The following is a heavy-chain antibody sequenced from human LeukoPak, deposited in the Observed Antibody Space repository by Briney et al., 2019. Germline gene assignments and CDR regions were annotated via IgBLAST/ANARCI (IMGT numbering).Heavy chain of an antibody. CDR1: GGSISSGDYY. D-gene: IGHD6-19*01. Sequence: RSSETLSLTCTVSGGSISSGDYYWTWIRQHPGKGLEWIGYIHYSGSTYYNPSLKNRLTISVDTSKNQFSLKVSSVTAADTAVYYCARAKYNSGWYLDYWGQGTLVTVSS. J-gene: IGHJ4*02. V-gene: IGHV4-31*03. CDR2: IHYSGST. CDR3: ARAKYNSGWYLDY.